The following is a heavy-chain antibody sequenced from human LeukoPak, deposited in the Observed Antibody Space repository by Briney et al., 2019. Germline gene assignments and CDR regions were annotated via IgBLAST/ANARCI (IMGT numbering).Heavy chain of an antibody. V-gene: IGHV3-21*01. D-gene: IGHD3-22*01. Sequence: QPGGSLRLSCAASGFTFSSYSMNWVRQAPGKGLEWVSSISSSSSYIYYADSVKGRFTISRDSAKNSLYLQMNSLRAEDTAVYYCAREGFGYSAEGAFDIWGQGTMVTVSS. J-gene: IGHJ3*02. CDR1: GFTFSSYS. CDR3: AREGFGYSAEGAFDI. CDR2: ISSSSSYI.